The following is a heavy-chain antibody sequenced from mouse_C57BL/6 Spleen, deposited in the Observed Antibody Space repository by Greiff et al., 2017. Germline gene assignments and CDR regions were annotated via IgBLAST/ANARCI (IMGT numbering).Heavy chain of an antibody. D-gene: IGHD1-1*02. Sequence: EVKLVESEGGLVQPGSSMKLSCTASGFTFSDYYMAWVRQVPEKGLEWVANINYDGSSTYYLDSLKSRFIISRDNAKNILYLQMSSLKSEDTATYYCARDGVATEAMDYWGQGTSVTVSS. J-gene: IGHJ4*01. CDR2: INYDGSST. CDR1: GFTFSDYY. CDR3: ARDGVATEAMDY. V-gene: IGHV5-16*01.